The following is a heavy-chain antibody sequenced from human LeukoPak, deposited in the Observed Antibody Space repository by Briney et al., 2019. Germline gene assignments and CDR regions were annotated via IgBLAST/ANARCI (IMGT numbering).Heavy chain of an antibody. CDR2: ISGSGGST. CDR3: ASGTPGYSSSSGFDY. Sequence: GGSLRLSCAAYGFTFSSYAMSWVRQAPGKGLEWVSAISGSGGSTYYADSVKGRFTISRDNSKNTLYLQMNSLRAEDTAVYYCASGTPGYSSSSGFDYWGQGTLVTVSS. D-gene: IGHD6-6*01. J-gene: IGHJ4*02. CDR1: GFTFSSYA. V-gene: IGHV3-23*01.